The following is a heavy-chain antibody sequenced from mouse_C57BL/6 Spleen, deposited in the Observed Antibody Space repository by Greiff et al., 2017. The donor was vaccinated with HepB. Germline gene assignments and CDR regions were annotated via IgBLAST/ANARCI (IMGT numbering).Heavy chain of an antibody. V-gene: IGHV1-64*01. Sequence: QVQLQQPGAELVKPGASVKLSCKASGYTFTSYWMHWVKQRPGQGLEWIGMIHPNSGSTNYNEKFKSKATLTVDKSSRTAYMQLSSLTSEDSAVYYCAREQTAQGRDYFDYWGQGTTLTVSS. CDR2: IHPNSGST. CDR3: AREQTAQGRDYFDY. CDR1: GYTFTSYW. J-gene: IGHJ2*01. D-gene: IGHD3-2*02.